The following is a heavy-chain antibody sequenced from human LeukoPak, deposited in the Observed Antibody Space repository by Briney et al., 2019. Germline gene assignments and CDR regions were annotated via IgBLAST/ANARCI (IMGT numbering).Heavy chain of an antibody. CDR1: AGSISTYY. V-gene: IGHV4-4*07. Sequence: SETPSLTCTVTAGSISTYYWSCIRQTAGKGLEWIGHINPRGNIKYNPSLKSRVSLSMDTSKNQFSLKVNSVTAADTAVYYCARGGAQWLVEEAFDFWGRGTMVTVSS. J-gene: IGHJ3*01. D-gene: IGHD6-19*01. CDR3: ARGGAQWLVEEAFDF. CDR2: INPRGNI.